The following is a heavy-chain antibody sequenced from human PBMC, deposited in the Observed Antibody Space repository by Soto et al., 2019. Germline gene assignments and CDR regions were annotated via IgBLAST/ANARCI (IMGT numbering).Heavy chain of an antibody. V-gene: IGHV4-31*03. CDR3: ARGHRYCSSTSCYVLDY. CDR2: IYYSGST. CDR1: GGSISSGGYY. J-gene: IGHJ4*02. Sequence: SETLSLTCTVSGGSISSGGYYWSWIRQHPGKGLEWIGYIYYSGSTYYNPSLKSRVTISVDTSKNQFSLKLSSVTAADTAVYYCARGHRYCSSTSCYVLDYWGQGTLVTVSS. D-gene: IGHD2-2*01.